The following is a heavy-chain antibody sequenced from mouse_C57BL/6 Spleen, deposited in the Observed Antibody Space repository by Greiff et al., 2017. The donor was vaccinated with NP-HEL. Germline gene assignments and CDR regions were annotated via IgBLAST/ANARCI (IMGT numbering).Heavy chain of an antibody. Sequence: EVKLMESGPVLVKPGASVKMSCKASGYTFTDYYMNWVKQSHGKSLEWIGVINPYNGGTSYNQKFKGKATLTVDKSSSTAYMELNSLTSEDSAVYYCARREFDGRFAYWGQGTLVTVSA. CDR3: ARREFDGRFAY. CDR1: GYTFTDYY. CDR2: INPYNGGT. V-gene: IGHV1-19*01. J-gene: IGHJ3*01.